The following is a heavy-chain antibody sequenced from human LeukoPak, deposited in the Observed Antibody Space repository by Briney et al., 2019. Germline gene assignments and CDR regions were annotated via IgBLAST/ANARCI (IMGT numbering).Heavy chain of an antibody. D-gene: IGHD4-17*01. V-gene: IGHV1-2*02. J-gene: IGHJ5*02. CDR2: INPNSGGT. CDR3: ARDLSVTTPSNWFDP. Sequence: ASVKVSCKASGYTFTGYYMHWVRQAPGQGLELMGWINPNSGGTNYAQKFQGRVTMTRDTSISTAYMELSRLRSDDTAVYYCARDLSVTTPSNWFDPWGQGTLVTVSS. CDR1: GYTFTGYY.